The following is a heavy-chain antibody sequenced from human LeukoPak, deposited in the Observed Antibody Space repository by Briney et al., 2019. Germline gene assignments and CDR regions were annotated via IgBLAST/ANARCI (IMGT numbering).Heavy chain of an antibody. CDR2: ISWNSGSV. V-gene: IGHV3-9*01. Sequence: GGSLRLSCAASGFTFDDYTMHWVRQAPGKGLEWVSGISWNSGSVGYADSVKGRFTISRDNAKNSLYLQMSSLRGEDTALYYCAKDRRNDFDYWGQGTLVTVSS. CDR3: AKDRRNDFDY. CDR1: GFTFDDYT. J-gene: IGHJ4*02. D-gene: IGHD1-14*01.